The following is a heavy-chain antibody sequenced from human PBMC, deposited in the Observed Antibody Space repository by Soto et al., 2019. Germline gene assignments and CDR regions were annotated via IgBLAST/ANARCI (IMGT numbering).Heavy chain of an antibody. J-gene: IGHJ4*02. D-gene: IGHD4-17*01. CDR3: ATVGGDYYYFDY. V-gene: IGHV1-24*01. CDR2: FDPEDGET. Sequence: ASVKVSCKVSGYTLTELSMHWVRQAPGKGLEWMGGFDPEDGETIYAQKFQGRVTMAEDTSTDTAYMELSSLRSEDTAVYYCATVGGDYYYFDYWGQGTLVTVSS. CDR1: GYTLTELS.